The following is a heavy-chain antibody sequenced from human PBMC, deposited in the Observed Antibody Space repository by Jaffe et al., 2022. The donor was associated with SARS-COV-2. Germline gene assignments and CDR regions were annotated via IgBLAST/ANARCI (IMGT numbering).Heavy chain of an antibody. J-gene: IGHJ4*01. CDR3: ARAHRDGYSDY. CDR2: ISSKSSYR. CDR1: GLTFSTYS. V-gene: IGHV3-21*01. Sequence: EVQMVESGGGLAKPGGSLRLSCTVSGLTFSTYSMNWVRQAPGKGLEWVSSISSKSSYRFYADSVKGRFTISRDNFKSSLSLQMNSLRVEDTAVYYCARAHRDGYSDYWGHGTLVTVSS. D-gene: IGHD5-18*01.